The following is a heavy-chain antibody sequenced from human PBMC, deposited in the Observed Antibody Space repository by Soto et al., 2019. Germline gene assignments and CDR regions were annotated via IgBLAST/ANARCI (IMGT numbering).Heavy chain of an antibody. CDR2: ISYDGSNK. D-gene: IGHD2-8*01. Sequence: GGSLRLSCAASGFTFSSYGMHWVRQAPGKGLEWVAVISYDGSNKYYADSVKGRFTISRDNSKNTLYLQMNSLRAEDTAVYYCASTGYCTNGVCLPKGPWGQGTLVTVSS. J-gene: IGHJ5*02. V-gene: IGHV3-30*03. CDR1: GFTFSSYG. CDR3: ASTGYCTNGVCLPKGP.